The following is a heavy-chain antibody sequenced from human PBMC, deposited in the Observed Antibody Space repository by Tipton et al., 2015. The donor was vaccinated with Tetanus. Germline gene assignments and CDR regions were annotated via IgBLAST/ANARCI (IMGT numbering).Heavy chain of an antibody. CDR3: ANHPGAKTQFDY. D-gene: IGHD1-26*01. J-gene: IGHJ4*02. V-gene: IGHV4-39*07. CDR1: GVSITSSSYY. Sequence: GLVKPSETLSLICSVSGVSITSSSYYWGWIRQPPGKGPDWIGSVYYSGTTYSNPSLKSRVTISVDTSKNQFSLKLSSVTAADTAVYYCANHPGAKTQFDYWGQGTLVTVSS. CDR2: VYYSGTT.